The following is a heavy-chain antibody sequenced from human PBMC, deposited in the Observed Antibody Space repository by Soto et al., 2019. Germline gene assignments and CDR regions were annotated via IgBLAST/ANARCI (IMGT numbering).Heavy chain of an antibody. Sequence: QITWKECGPTLVQPTQTLTLSCTFLGFPLSTSGAGVAWIRQPPVKALKRLALIFWDDAKRSSPSLKSRLTITKDTSKTQVVLTMTNMDPVDTATYYCAHRRGLPVSVTYFDYWGQGTLV. J-gene: IGHJ4*02. CDR2: IFWDDAK. CDR3: AHRRGLPVSVTYFDY. V-gene: IGHV2-5*02. CDR1: GFPLSTSGAG. D-gene: IGHD2-15*01.